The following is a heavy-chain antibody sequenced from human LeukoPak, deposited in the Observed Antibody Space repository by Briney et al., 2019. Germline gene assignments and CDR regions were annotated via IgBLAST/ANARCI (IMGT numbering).Heavy chain of an antibody. V-gene: IGHV3-30*03. Sequence: GGSLRLSCAASGFTFSSYGMHWVRQAPGKGLEWVAVISYDGSNKYYADSVKGRFTISRDNSKNTLYLQMNSLRAEDTAVYYCATANQYCDSTSCSLWYYLDYWGQGTLVTVSS. CDR1: GFTFSSYG. J-gene: IGHJ4*02. CDR3: ATANQYCDSTSCSLWYYLDY. D-gene: IGHD2-2*01. CDR2: ISYDGSNK.